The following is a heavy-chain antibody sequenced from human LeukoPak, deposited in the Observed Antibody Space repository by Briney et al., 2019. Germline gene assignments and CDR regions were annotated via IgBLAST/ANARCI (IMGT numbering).Heavy chain of an antibody. CDR2: IHYSGTT. CDR1: GGSISTYY. CDR3: ARMGGYSGYATH. J-gene: IGHJ4*02. Sequence: PSETLSLTCTVSGGSISTYYWSWIRQPPGKGLEWIGYIHYSGTTNYNPSLKNRVTISLDTSKNQFSLNLGSVTAADTAVYFCARMGGYSGYATHWGQGTLGTVSS. V-gene: IGHV4-59*08. D-gene: IGHD5-12*01.